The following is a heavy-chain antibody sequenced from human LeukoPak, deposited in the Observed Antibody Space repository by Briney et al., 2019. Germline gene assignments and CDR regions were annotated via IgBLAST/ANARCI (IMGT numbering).Heavy chain of an antibody. Sequence: PSETLSLTCTVSGGSISSTAYYWGWIRQPPGRGLEWIATIYYSGTTYYNPSLESRVTISVDTSKNQFSLKLSSVTAADTSVYYCSRQEVRGTYYYAMDVWGQGTTVTVSS. CDR3: SRQEVRGTYYYAMDV. CDR1: GGSISSTAYY. D-gene: IGHD3-10*01. CDR2: IYYSGTT. V-gene: IGHV4-39*01. J-gene: IGHJ6*02.